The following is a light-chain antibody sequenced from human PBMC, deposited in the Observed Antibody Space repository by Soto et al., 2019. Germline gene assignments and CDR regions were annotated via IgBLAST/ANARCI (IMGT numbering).Light chain of an antibody. CDR3: QQYNIWTWT. Sequence: EIVMTQSPATLSMSPGERATLSCKASQSISSNLAWYQQRPGQAPRLLIYGASTRATGIPARFSGSGSGTEFTLTISSXQSEDFAVYYCQQYNIWTWTFGQGTKVDIK. CDR2: GAS. V-gene: IGKV3-15*01. J-gene: IGKJ1*01. CDR1: QSISSN.